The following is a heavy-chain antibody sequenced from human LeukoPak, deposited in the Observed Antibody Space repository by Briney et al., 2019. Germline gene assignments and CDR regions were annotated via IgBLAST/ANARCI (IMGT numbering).Heavy chain of an antibody. J-gene: IGHJ4*02. V-gene: IGHV3-7*01. CDR3: VKDRGGYVKYKTFDY. D-gene: IGHD5-12*01. CDR2: IKHEGSEK. CDR1: GFTFSSYW. Sequence: GGSLRLSCAASGFTFSSYWMSWVRQAPGKGLEGVANIKHEGSEKNYVASGKGRFTISKDNDKNSLYLKMNSLRTEDTAVYYCVKDRGGYVKYKTFDYWGQGTLVTVSS.